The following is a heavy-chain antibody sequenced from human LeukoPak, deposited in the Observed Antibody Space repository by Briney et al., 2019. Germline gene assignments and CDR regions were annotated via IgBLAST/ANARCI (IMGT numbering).Heavy chain of an antibody. CDR2: IYRGRT. CDR1: GGAIRSYY. V-gene: IGHV4-59*12. D-gene: IGHD2-21*01. J-gene: IGHJ5*02. Sequence: PSETLSLSCTVSGGAIRSYYWNWIRQAPGKGQEWIGNIYRGRTRLNPSLTSRVAISVDMSKSQVSLSLTSVTAADTAIYYCAREGEYGDSYSWGQGALVIVSA. CDR3: AREGEYGDSYS.